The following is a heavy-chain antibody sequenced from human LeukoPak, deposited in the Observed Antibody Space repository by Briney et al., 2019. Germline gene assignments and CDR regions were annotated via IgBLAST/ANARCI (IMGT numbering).Heavy chain of an antibody. D-gene: IGHD3-3*01. CDR2: ISSSGDTI. CDR1: GFTFSDYY. Sequence: PGGSLRLSCAASGFTFSDYYMSWIRQAPGKGLEWVSYISSSGDTIYYADSVKGRFTISRDNAKNSLYLQMNSLRAEDTAVYYCARGAYDEYARVDYWGQGTLVTVSS. CDR3: ARGAYDEYARVDY. J-gene: IGHJ4*02. V-gene: IGHV3-11*04.